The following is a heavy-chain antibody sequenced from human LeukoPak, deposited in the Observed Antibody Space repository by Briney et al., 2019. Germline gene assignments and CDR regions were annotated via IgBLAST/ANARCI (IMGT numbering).Heavy chain of an antibody. V-gene: IGHV3-23*01. J-gene: IGHJ4*02. Sequence: PGGSLRLSCAASGFTFSSYAMSWVRQAPGKGXXXXXXXXXSGGSTYYADSVKGRFTISRDNSKNTLYLQMNSLRAEDTAVYYCATLLVVPAAKGPYFDYWGQGTLVTVSS. D-gene: IGHD2-2*01. CDR2: XXXSGGST. CDR3: ATLLVVPAAKGPYFDY. CDR1: GFTFSSYA.